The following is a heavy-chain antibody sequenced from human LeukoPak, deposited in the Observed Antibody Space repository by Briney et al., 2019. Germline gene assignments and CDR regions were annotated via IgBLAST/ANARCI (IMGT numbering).Heavy chain of an antibody. Sequence: GASVKVSCKASGYTFIRNAISWVRQAPGQGLEWMGWISAYNGNTNYAQKFQGRVTMTTDTSTSTAYMELRSLRSDDTAVYYCARAGWNYVAYFDYWGQGTLVTVSS. D-gene: IGHD1-7*01. CDR3: ARAGWNYVAYFDY. CDR1: GYTFIRNA. J-gene: IGHJ4*02. V-gene: IGHV1-18*01. CDR2: ISAYNGNT.